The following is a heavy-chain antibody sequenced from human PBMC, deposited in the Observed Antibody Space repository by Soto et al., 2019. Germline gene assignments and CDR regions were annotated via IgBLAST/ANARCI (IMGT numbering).Heavy chain of an antibody. CDR3: ARADIKGGSLASGLDY. D-gene: IGHD3-16*01. CDR1: GGTFSSYA. CDR2: IIPIFGTA. J-gene: IGHJ4*02. Sequence: SVKVSCKASGGTFSSYAISWVRQAPGQGLEWMGGIIPIFGTANYAQKFQGRVTITADKSTSTAYMELSSLRSEDTAVYYCARADIKGGSLASGLDYWGQGTLVTVSS. V-gene: IGHV1-69*06.